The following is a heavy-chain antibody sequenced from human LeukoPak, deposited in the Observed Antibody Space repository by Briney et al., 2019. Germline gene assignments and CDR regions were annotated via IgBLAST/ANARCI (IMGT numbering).Heavy chain of an antibody. V-gene: IGHV5-51*01. CDR3: ARLGGVDYSNFDY. CDR2: IYPGESDT. Sequence: GXSLQISCKGSGSNFTSYWIGWGRQVPGKGLEWMGIIYPGESDTRDSTSFQGQVTISDDKSISTCCRQWSSLKASDTAMYYCARLGGVDYSNFDYWGQGTLVTVSS. CDR1: GSNFTSYW. D-gene: IGHD4-11*01. J-gene: IGHJ4*02.